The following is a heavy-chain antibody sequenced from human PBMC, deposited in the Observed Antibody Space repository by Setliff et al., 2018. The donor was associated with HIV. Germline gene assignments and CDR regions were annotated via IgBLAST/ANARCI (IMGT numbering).Heavy chain of an antibody. CDR1: GFAFSTFD. CDR2: SGRGGDTA. D-gene: IGHD3-3*01. Sequence: GGSLRLSCDASGFAFSTFDMNWVRQSPGKGLEWVAASGRGGDTAYYADSVKGRFTVSRDDSRNMLFLQMNSLGAEDTAVYFCARIGWYDNYFDSWGQGSLVTVSS. CDR3: ARIGWYDNYFDS. J-gene: IGHJ1*01. V-gene: IGHV3-23*01.